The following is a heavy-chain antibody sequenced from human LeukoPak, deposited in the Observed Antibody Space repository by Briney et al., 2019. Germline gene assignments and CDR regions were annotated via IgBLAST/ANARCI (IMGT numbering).Heavy chain of an antibody. CDR3: ARHRDDIVVVPAQGNWFDP. CDR2: IYYSGST. CDR1: GGSISSSNW. Sequence: SETLSLTCAVSGGSISSSNWWSWVRQPPGKGLEWIGSIYYSGSTYYNPSLKSRVTISVDTSKNQFSLKLSSVTAADTAVYYCARHRDDIVVVPAQGNWFDPWGQGTLVTVSS. J-gene: IGHJ5*02. V-gene: IGHV4-39*01. D-gene: IGHD2-2*01.